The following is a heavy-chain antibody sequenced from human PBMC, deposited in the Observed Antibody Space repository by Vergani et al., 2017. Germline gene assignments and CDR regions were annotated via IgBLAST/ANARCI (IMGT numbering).Heavy chain of an antibody. D-gene: IGHD3-16*01. Sequence: QVQLVQSGAEVKKPGASVKVSCKASGYTFTSYGISWVRQAPGQGLEWMGWISAYNGNTNYAQKLQGRVTMTTDTSTSTAYMKLRSLSSDDTAVYYWPRVYDYIWGFDNWGQGGLVTVSS. V-gene: IGHV1-18*01. CDR2: ISAYNGNT. CDR3: PRVYDYIWGFDN. CDR1: GYTFTSYG. J-gene: IGHJ4*02.